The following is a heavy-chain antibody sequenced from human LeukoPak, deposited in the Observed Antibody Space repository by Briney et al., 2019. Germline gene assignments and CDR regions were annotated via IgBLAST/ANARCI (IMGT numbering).Heavy chain of an antibody. Sequence: GGSLRLSCAASGFTFRAYTFNWVRQTPGKGLEWVSVISASGSDIYYAGPTKGRFTVSRDNSKNSLYLQMSSLRDEDTAIYYCARERRSGPEFSYYYNSLDVWGRGTMVTVSS. V-gene: IGHV3-21*01. CDR1: GFTFRAYT. D-gene: IGHD1-14*01. CDR3: ARERRSGPEFSYYYNSLDV. J-gene: IGHJ6*02. CDR2: ISASGSDI.